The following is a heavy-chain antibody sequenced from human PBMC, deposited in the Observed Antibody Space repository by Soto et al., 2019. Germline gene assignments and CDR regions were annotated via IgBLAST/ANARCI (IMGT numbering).Heavy chain of an antibody. CDR3: AADIVGTGSY. CDR1: GFTLSDHH. CDR2: SRKKASNYIT. V-gene: IGHV3-72*01. D-gene: IGHD5-12*01. Sequence: GGSLRLSCAASGFTLSDHHIDWVRQAPGKGLEWVGRSRKKASNYITNYAASVIGRFTISRDDSKNSLYLQMNSLKTEDTAVNYCAADIVGTGSYWGHGTLVTVSS. J-gene: IGHJ4*01.